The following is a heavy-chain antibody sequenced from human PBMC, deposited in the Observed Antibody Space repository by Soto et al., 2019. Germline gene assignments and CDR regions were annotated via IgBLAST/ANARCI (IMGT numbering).Heavy chain of an antibody. CDR3: ARGRAIFGANYYFDY. D-gene: IGHD3-3*01. Sequence: SVKVSCKASGGTFSSYAISWVRQAPGQGLEWMGGIIPIFGTANYAQKFQGRVTITADESTSTAYMELSSLRSEDTAVYYCARGRAIFGANYYFDYWGQGTLVTVSS. J-gene: IGHJ4*02. CDR1: GGTFSSYA. V-gene: IGHV1-69*13. CDR2: IIPIFGTA.